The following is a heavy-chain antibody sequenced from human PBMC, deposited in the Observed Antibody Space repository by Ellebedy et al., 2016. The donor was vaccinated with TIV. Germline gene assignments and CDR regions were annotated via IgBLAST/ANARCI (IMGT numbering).Heavy chain of an antibody. J-gene: IGHJ3*02. CDR2: IHHGGST. D-gene: IGHD2-15*01. CDR1: GDSISTHNW. V-gene: IGHV4-4*02. CDR3: AAKGVVSRTFDI. Sequence: SETLSLXXTVSGDSISTHNWWSWVRQPPGKWLEWIAEIHHGGSTNYNPSLKSRVTISVDRSNNHFSLKMNSMTAADTAVYYCAAKGVVSRTFDIWGQGTMVAVSS.